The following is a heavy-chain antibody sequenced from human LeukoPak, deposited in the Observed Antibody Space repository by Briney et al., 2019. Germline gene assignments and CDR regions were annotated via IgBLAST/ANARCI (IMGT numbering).Heavy chain of an antibody. CDR1: GYTFTGYY. D-gene: IGHD2-2*01. J-gene: IGHJ4*02. CDR3: ARDGTSTDDY. V-gene: IGHV1-18*04. CDR2: ISGNNDNP. Sequence: ASVKVSCKTSGYTFTGYYMHWVRQAPGQGLEWMGWISGNNDNPNYGQKFQGRSTVTTDSSTSTAYMELRNLRFDDTAVYYCARDGTSTDDYWGQGTLVTVSS.